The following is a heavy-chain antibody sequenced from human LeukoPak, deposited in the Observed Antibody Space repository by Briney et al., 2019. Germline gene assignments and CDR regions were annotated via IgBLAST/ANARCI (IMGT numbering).Heavy chain of an antibody. V-gene: IGHV4-59*01. CDR3: ARESDYSSDYYGMDV. CDR2: IYYSGST. D-gene: IGHD4-11*01. J-gene: IGHJ6*02. CDR1: GGSISTYY. Sequence: KSSETLSLTCTVSGGSISTYYWSWIRQPPGKGLEWIGYIYYSGSTSYNPSLKSRVTISVDTSKNQFSLKLSSVTAADTAVYYCARESDYSSDYYGMDVWGQGTTVTVSS.